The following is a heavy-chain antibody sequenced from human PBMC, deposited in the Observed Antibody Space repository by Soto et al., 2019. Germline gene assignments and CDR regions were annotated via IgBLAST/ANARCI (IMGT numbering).Heavy chain of an antibody. D-gene: IGHD6-19*01. J-gene: IGHJ4*02. V-gene: IGHV3-21*01. Sequence: LRLSCTASGFTFSNYSMNWVRQGPGKGLEWVSSISSDSSYIYYADSVKGRFTISRDNAKNSLSLQMNSLRAEDTAVYFCARDPIPVPMYYFDYWGQGSLVTVSS. CDR3: ARDPIPVPMYYFDY. CDR2: ISSDSSYI. CDR1: GFTFSNYS.